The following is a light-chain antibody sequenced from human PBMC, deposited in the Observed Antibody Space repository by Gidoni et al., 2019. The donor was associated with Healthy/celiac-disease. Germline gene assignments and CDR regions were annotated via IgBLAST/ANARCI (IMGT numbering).Light chain of an antibody. J-gene: IGKJ2*01. CDR3: QQRSNWPPYT. CDR1: QSVSSY. Sequence: EIVLTQSLATLSLSPGERATLSCRASQSVSSYFAWYQQKPGQAPRLLIYDASNRATGIPARCSGSGSGTDFILTISSREPEDFAVYYCQQRSNWPPYTFGQGTKLEIK. V-gene: IGKV3-11*01. CDR2: DAS.